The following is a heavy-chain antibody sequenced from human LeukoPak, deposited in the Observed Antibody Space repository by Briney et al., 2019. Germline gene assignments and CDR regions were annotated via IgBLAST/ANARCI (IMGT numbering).Heavy chain of an antibody. Sequence: GGSLRLSCAASGFTFSSYGMHWVRQAPGKGLEWVTVISYDGNNKYYADSVTGRFTISRDNSKNSLYLQMNSLRTEDTAVYYCARGGDYGSGSFRWRHFDYWGQGTLVTVSS. CDR1: GFTFSSYG. V-gene: IGHV3-30*03. CDR2: ISYDGNNK. J-gene: IGHJ4*02. CDR3: ARGGDYGSGSFRWRHFDY. D-gene: IGHD3-10*01.